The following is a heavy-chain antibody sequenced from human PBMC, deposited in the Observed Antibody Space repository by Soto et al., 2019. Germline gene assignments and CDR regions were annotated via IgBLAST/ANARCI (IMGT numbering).Heavy chain of an antibody. CDR1: GGSFSGYY. CDR2: IYYSGST. D-gene: IGHD1-1*01. J-gene: IGHJ5*02. Sequence: SETLSLTCAVYGGSFSGYYWSWIRQPPGKGLEWIGYIYYSGSTNYNPSLKSRVTISVDTSKNQFSLKLSSVTAADTAVYYCARVEFWIGWFDPWGQGTLVTVSS. V-gene: IGHV4-59*01. CDR3: ARVEFWIGWFDP.